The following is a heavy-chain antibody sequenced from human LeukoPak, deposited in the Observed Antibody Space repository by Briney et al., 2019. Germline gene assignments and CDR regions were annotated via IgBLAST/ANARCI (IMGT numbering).Heavy chain of an antibody. D-gene: IGHD6-19*01. Sequence: SGGSLRLSCAASGFTFSSYVMHWVRQAPGKGLEWVAIISYDGSNEYYADSVKGRFTISRDNSKNTLYLQMNSLRAEDTAVYYCARSGHSNGWYYFDYWGLGALVTVSS. CDR3: ARSGHSNGWYYFDY. V-gene: IGHV3-30*04. CDR1: GFTFSSYV. CDR2: ISYDGSNE. J-gene: IGHJ4*02.